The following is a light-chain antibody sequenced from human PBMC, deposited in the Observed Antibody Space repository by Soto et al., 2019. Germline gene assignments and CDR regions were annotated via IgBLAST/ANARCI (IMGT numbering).Light chain of an antibody. CDR1: QDINIY. Sequence: DIQMTQSPSSLSASVGDRVTITCQASQDINIYLNWYQQKPGKAPKLLIYDASNLETGVPSRFSGSRSGTEFTFTISSLQPEDIATYFCRQYINLITFGGGTKVEIK. CDR2: DAS. CDR3: RQYINLIT. V-gene: IGKV1-33*01. J-gene: IGKJ4*01.